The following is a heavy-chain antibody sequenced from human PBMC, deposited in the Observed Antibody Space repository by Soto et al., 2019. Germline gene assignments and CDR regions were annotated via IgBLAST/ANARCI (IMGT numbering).Heavy chain of an antibody. CDR2: IYYSGST. D-gene: IGHD6-19*01. Sequence: QLQLQESGPGLVKPSETLSLTCTVSGGSISSSSYYWGWIRQPPGKGLEWIGSIYYSGSTYYNPSLKSRVTISVDTSKNQFSLKLSSVTAADTAVYYCARSGRSGWYDRWFDPWGQGTLVTFSS. V-gene: IGHV4-39*01. CDR3: ARSGRSGWYDRWFDP. J-gene: IGHJ5*02. CDR1: GGSISSSSYY.